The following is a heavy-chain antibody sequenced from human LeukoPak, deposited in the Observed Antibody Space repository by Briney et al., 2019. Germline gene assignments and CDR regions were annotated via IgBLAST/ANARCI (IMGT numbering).Heavy chain of an antibody. Sequence: PGGSLRLSCAASGFTFSSYAMSWVRQAPGKGLEWVSGISGSGDSTYYSDSVKGRFTISRDNSKSTLYLQMNSLRAEDTAVYYCAKRRAPAAIPLGYFDYWAQGTLVTVSS. CDR3: AKRRAPAAIPLGYFDY. D-gene: IGHD2-2*01. J-gene: IGHJ4*02. CDR1: GFTFSSYA. CDR2: ISGSGDST. V-gene: IGHV3-23*01.